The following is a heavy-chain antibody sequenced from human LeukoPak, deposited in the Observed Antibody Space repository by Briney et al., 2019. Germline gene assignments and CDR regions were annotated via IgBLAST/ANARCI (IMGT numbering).Heavy chain of an antibody. CDR2: ISGSGAST. V-gene: IGHV3-23*01. D-gene: IGHD2-15*01. Sequence: GGSLRLSCLTSGFTLSTYAMSWVRQAPGEGVEWISGISGSGASTYYAASVKGRFTISRDDSRNTLYLQMNSLRGDDTAVYYCAKQLGYCSDGSCYFPYWGQGTLVTVSS. CDR3: AKQLGYCSDGSCYFPY. J-gene: IGHJ4*02. CDR1: GFTLSTYA.